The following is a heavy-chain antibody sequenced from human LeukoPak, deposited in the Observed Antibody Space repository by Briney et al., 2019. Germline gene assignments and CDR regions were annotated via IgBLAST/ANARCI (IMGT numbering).Heavy chain of an antibody. J-gene: IGHJ5*02. V-gene: IGHV3-74*01. CDR1: GFTFSSYW. Sequence: GGSLRLSCAASGFTFSSYWMHWVRQAPGKGLVWVSRINSDGSSTSYADSVRGRFSISRDNAKNTLYLQMNSLRSDDTAVYYCARDDSSSWYGNWFDPWGQGTLVTVSS. CDR3: ARDDSSSWYGNWFDP. CDR2: INSDGSST. D-gene: IGHD6-13*01.